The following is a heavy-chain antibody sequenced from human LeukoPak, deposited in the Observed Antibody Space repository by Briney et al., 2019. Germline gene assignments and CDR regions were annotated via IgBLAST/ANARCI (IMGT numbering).Heavy chain of an antibody. J-gene: IGHJ4*02. D-gene: IGHD3-9*01. V-gene: IGHV4-34*01. CDR1: GGSFSGYY. CDR3: ARDVRYFDWLSYGGGY. CDR2: IYYSGST. Sequence: SETLSLTCAVYGGSFSGYYWSWIRQPPGKGLEWIGSIYYSGSTYYNPSLKSRVTISVDTSKNQFSLKLSSVTAADTAVYYCARDVRYFDWLSYGGGYWGQGTLVTVSS.